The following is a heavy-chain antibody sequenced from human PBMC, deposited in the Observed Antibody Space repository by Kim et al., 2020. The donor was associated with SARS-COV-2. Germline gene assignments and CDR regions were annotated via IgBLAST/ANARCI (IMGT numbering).Heavy chain of an antibody. Sequence: GGSLRLSCAASGFTFSSYGMHWVRQAPGKGLEWVSVIWYDGSNKYYADSVKGRFTISRDNSKNTLYLQMNSLRAEDTAVYYCARDPGYYDYVWGSYRHPSYGMDVWGEGTTDPVSS. CDR1: GFTFSSYG. J-gene: IGHJ6*04. CDR3: ARDPGYYDYVWGSYRHPSYGMDV. V-gene: IGHV3-33*08. CDR2: IWYDGSNK. D-gene: IGHD3-16*02.